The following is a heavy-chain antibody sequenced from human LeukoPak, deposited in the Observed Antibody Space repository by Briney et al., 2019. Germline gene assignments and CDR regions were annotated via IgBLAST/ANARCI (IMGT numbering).Heavy chain of an antibody. Sequence: SETLSLTCAVSRYSISNTYYWGWIRQPPGKELEWIGSIYNSGSTHYNPSLKSRVTISVDTSKNQFSLKLTSVPAADPAVYYCARNSSGNYFDYWGQGTLVAVSS. D-gene: IGHD1-26*01. CDR3: ARNSSGNYFDY. CDR1: RYSISNTYY. J-gene: IGHJ4*02. CDR2: IYNSGST. V-gene: IGHV4-38-2*01.